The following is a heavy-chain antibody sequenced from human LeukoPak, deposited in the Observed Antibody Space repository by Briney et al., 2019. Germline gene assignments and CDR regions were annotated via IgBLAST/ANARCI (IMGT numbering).Heavy chain of an antibody. Sequence: SETLSLTCAVYGGSFSGYYWSWIRQPPGKGLEWIGEINHSGSTNYNPSLKSRVTISVDTSKNQFSLQLNSVIPEDTAVYYCVRGGPFRYLDLWGSGTLVTVSS. V-gene: IGHV4-34*01. CDR3: VRGGPFRYLDL. CDR1: GGSFSGYY. J-gene: IGHJ2*01. CDR2: INHSGST.